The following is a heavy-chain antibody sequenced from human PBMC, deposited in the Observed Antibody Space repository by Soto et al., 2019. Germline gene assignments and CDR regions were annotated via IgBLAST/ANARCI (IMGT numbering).Heavy chain of an antibody. V-gene: IGHV3-30-3*01. CDR1: GFTVSSYA. J-gene: IGHJ6*02. Sequence: WGSPRLSCAASGFTVSSYAMSWVRQAPGKGLEWVAVISYDGSNKYYADSVKGRFTISRDNSKNTLYLQMNSLRAEDTAVYYCARSSGARYFFGMDVWGQGTTVTVSS. CDR3: ARSSGARYFFGMDV. CDR2: ISYDGSNK. D-gene: IGHD2-15*01.